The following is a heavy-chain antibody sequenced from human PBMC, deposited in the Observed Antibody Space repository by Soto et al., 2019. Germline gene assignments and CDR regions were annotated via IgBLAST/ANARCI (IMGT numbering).Heavy chain of an antibody. Sequence: QVQLQESGPGLVKPSGTLSLTCAVSRGSISGSYWWSWVRQTPGKGLEWIGEIFHGGNTYYNPSLKSRVTLSVDKSKNQFSLNLTSVTAADTAVYYCARKMGAFDIWSQGTMVTVSS. J-gene: IGHJ3*02. CDR1: RGSISGSYW. CDR3: ARKMGAFDI. V-gene: IGHV4-4*02. CDR2: IFHGGNT. D-gene: IGHD2-8*01.